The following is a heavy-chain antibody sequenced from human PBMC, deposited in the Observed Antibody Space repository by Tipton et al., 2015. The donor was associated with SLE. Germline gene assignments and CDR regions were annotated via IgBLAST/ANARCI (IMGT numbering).Heavy chain of an antibody. J-gene: IGHJ4*02. CDR3: FIAAAGFDY. CDR1: GFTFSSYG. V-gene: IGHV3-30*02. CDR2: IRYDGSNK. Sequence: SLRLSCAASGFTFSSYGMHWVRQAPGKGLEWVAFIRYDGSNKYYADSVKGRFTISKDNSKNTLYLQMNSLRAEDTAVHYSFIAAAGFDYWGQGTLVTVSS. D-gene: IGHD6-13*01.